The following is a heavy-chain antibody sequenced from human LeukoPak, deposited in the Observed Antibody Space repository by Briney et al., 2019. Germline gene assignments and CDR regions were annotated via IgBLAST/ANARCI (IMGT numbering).Heavy chain of an antibody. CDR2: IRYDGSNK. Sequence: GGSLRLSCAASGFTFSSYGMHWVRQAPGKGLEWVAFIRYDGSNKYYADPVKGRFTISRDNSKNTLYLQMNSLRAEDTAVYYCANRGVVTGTYYFDYWGQGTLVTVSS. V-gene: IGHV3-30*02. D-gene: IGHD1-20*01. CDR1: GFTFSSYG. J-gene: IGHJ4*02. CDR3: ANRGVVTGTYYFDY.